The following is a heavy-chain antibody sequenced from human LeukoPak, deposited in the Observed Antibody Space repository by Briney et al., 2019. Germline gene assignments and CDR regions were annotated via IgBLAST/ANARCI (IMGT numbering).Heavy chain of an antibody. V-gene: IGHV1-3*01. J-gene: IGHJ6*02. CDR2: INAGSGDT. CDR1: GYTFTSYA. Sequence: GASVKVSCKASGYTFTSYAISWVRQAPGQRLEWMGWINAGSGDTKYSQKFQGRVTITRDRSASTVYMELRSLRSEDTAVYYCARDSSSWYSGHYYYGMDVWGQGTTVTVSS. CDR3: ARDSSSWYSGHYYYGMDV. D-gene: IGHD6-13*01.